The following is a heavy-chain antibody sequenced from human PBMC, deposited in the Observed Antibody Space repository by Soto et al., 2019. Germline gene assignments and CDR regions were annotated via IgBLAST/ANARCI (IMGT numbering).Heavy chain of an antibody. CDR3: ARHQTPTGLGGAFDI. V-gene: IGHV3-7*03. J-gene: IGHJ3*02. CDR2: IKQDGSEK. Sequence: GGSLRLSCAASGFTFSSYWMSWVRQAPGKGLEWVANIKQDGSEKYYVDSVKGRFTISRDNAKNSLYLQMNSLRAEDTAVYYCARHQTPTGLGGAFDIWGQGTMVTVSS. D-gene: IGHD1-1*01. CDR1: GFTFSSYW.